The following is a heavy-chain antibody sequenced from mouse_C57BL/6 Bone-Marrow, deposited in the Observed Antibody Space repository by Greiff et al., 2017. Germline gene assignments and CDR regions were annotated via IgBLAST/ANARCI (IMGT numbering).Heavy chain of an antibody. Sequence: EVKLMESGGDLVKPGGSLKLSCAASGFTFSSYGMSWVRQTPDKRLEWVATISSGGSYTYYPDSVKGRFTISRDNAKNTLYLQMSSLKSEDTAMYYCARLSYYSRPMDYWGQGTSVTVSS. J-gene: IGHJ4*01. V-gene: IGHV5-6*01. CDR3: ARLSYYSRPMDY. CDR1: GFTFSSYG. D-gene: IGHD2-12*01. CDR2: ISSGGSYT.